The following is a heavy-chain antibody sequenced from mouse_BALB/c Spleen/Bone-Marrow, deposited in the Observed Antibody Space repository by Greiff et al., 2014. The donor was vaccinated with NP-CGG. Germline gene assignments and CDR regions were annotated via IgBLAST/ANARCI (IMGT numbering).Heavy chain of an antibody. J-gene: IGHJ3*01. V-gene: IGHV1-9*01. Sequence: QVQLQQSGAELMKPGASVKISCKATGYIFSTYWIAWVKERPGHGLEWIGEILPGISTNYNEKFKGKATFTADTSSNTTYMQLSSLTSEDSAVYYCAREDYGNYAWFAYWGQGTLVTVSA. D-gene: IGHD2-1*01. CDR1: GYIFSTYW. CDR3: AREDYGNYAWFAY. CDR2: ILPGIST.